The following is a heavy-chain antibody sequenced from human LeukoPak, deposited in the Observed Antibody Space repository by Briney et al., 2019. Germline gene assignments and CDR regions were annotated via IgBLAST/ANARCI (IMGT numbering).Heavy chain of an antibody. D-gene: IGHD4-11*01. V-gene: IGHV3-21*01. CDR3: ARDRDYSNC. J-gene: IGHJ4*02. CDR1: GLTLSTYT. CDR2: ITTASDYI. Sequence: GRSLRLSCAASGLTLSTYTMNWVSQPPGKGLEWVSSITTASDYIYYADSVKGRFTISRDNATNSLYLQMDSIRTEDTAVYYCARDRDYSNCWGQGTLVTVSS.